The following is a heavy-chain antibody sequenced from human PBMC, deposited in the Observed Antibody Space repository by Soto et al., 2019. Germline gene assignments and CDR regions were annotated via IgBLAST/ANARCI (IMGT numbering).Heavy chain of an antibody. Sequence: ASVKVSCKASGYTFTSYGISWVRQAPGQGLEWMGWISAYNGNTNYAQKLQGRVTMTRDTSTSTAYMELRSLRSDDTAVYYCARVLGGTNYYYYGMDVWGQGTTVTV. CDR3: ARVLGGTNYYYYGMDV. V-gene: IGHV1-18*01. CDR2: ISAYNGNT. J-gene: IGHJ6*02. D-gene: IGHD6-19*01. CDR1: GYTFTSYG.